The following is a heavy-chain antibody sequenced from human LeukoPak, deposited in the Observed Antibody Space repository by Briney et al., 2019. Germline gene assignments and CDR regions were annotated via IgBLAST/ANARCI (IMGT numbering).Heavy chain of an antibody. J-gene: IGHJ4*02. CDR3: ASAPYSSSRYRDC. CDR2: INHNGNVN. V-gene: IGHV3-7*03. Sequence: PGGSLRLSCAASGFTFSSSAMSWVRQAPGKGLEWVASINHNGNVNYYVDSVKGRFTISRDNAKNSLYLQMSNLRAEDTAVYYCASAPYSSSRYRDCWGQGTLVTVSS. CDR1: GFTFSSSA. D-gene: IGHD6-13*01.